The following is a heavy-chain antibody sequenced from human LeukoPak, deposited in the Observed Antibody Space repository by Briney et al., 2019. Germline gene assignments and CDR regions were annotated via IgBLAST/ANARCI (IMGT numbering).Heavy chain of an antibody. CDR2: IGISSGNT. J-gene: IGHJ4*02. CDR1: GFTFSSYS. Sequence: GGSLRLSCAASGFTFSSYSMNWVRQAPGKGLEWISYIGISSGNTKYADSVKGRFTISGDKAKNSVYLQMNSLRVEDTAVYYCARGTKYAFDNWGQGTLVTVSS. D-gene: IGHD2-2*01. V-gene: IGHV3-48*01. CDR3: ARGTKYAFDN.